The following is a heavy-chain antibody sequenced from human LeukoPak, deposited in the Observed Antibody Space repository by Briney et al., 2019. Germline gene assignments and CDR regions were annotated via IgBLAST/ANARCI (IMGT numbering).Heavy chain of an antibody. J-gene: IGHJ5*02. CDR1: GGTFSSYA. CDR3: ARDSSSTGRGFDP. V-gene: IGHV1-69*13. CDR2: IIPIFGTA. Sequence: ASVKASCKASGGTFSSYAISWVRQAPGQGLEWMGGIIPIFGTANYAQKFQGRVTITADESTSTAYMELSSLRSEDTAVYYCARDSSSTGRGFDPWGQGTLVTVSS. D-gene: IGHD6-13*01.